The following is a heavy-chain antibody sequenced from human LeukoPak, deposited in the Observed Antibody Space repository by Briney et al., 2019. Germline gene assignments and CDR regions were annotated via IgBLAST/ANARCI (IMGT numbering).Heavy chain of an antibody. Sequence: SQTLSLTCTVSGGSISSGSYYLSWIRQPAGKGLEWIGRIYTSGSTNYNPSLKSRVTISVDTSKNQFSLKLSSVTAADTAVYYCARAGITGTTRFDPWGQGTLVTVSS. CDR2: IYTSGST. CDR1: GGSISSGSYY. V-gene: IGHV4-61*02. J-gene: IGHJ5*02. D-gene: IGHD1-7*01. CDR3: ARAGITGTTRFDP.